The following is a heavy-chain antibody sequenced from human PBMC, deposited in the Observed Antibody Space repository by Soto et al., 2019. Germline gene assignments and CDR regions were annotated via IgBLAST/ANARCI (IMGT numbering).Heavy chain of an antibody. V-gene: IGHV4-59*01. CDR3: ARVTYYYDSSYRIQYFAY. J-gene: IGHJ4*02. CDR1: GGSISSYY. D-gene: IGHD3-22*01. Sequence: SETLSLTCTVSGGSISSYYWIWIRQPPGKGLEWIGYIYYSGSTNYNPSLKSRVTISVDTSKNQFSLKLSSVTAADTAVYYCARVTYYYDSSYRIQYFAYWGQGTLVTVSS. CDR2: IYYSGST.